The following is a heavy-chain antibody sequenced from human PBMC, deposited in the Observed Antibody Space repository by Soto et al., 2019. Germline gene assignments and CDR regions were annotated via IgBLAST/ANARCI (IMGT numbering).Heavy chain of an antibody. CDR2: IYYSGST. V-gene: IGHV4-31*03. CDR1: GGSISSGGYY. CDR3: AGVRFWSGSNYYYGMDV. J-gene: IGHJ6*02. D-gene: IGHD3-3*01. Sequence: SETLSLTCTVSGGSISSGGYYWSWIRQHPGKGLEWIGYIYYSGSTYYNPSLKSRVTISVDTSKNQFSLRLSSVTAADTAVYYCAGVRFWSGSNYYYGMDVWGQGTTVTVSS.